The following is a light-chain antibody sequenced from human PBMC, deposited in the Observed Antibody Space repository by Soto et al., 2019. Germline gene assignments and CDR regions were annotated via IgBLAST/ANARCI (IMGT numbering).Light chain of an antibody. CDR3: QVWDSSSDHVV. V-gene: IGLV3-21*04. CDR1: NIGSKS. CDR2: YDS. J-gene: IGLJ2*01. Sequence: SYELTQPPSVSMAPGKTARITCGGNNIGSKSVHWYQQKPGQAPVLVIYYDSDRPSGTPERFSGSNSGNTATLTISRVEAGDEADYYCQVWDSSSDHVVFGGGTKLTVL.